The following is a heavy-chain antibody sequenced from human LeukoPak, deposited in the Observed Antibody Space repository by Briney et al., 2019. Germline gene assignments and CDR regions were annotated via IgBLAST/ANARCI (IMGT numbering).Heavy chain of an antibody. J-gene: IGHJ4*02. CDR1: GFTFSSYA. Sequence: PGGSLRLSCAASGFTFSSYAMSWVRQAPGKGLEWVANIKQDGSEKYYVDSVKGRFTISRDNAKNSLYLQMNSLRAEDTAVYYCARAPKGRPYYYDSSGYYGYWGQGTLVTVSS. D-gene: IGHD3-22*01. CDR3: ARAPKGRPYYYDSSGYYGY. CDR2: IKQDGSEK. V-gene: IGHV3-7*01.